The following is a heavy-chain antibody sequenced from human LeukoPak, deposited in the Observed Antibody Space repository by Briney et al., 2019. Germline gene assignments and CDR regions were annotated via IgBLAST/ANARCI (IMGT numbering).Heavy chain of an antibody. CDR2: ISWNSGSI. CDR1: GFTFDDYA. D-gene: IGHD2-15*01. V-gene: IGHV3-9*03. CDR3: AKDGRKYCSGGSCYFDY. Sequence: GGSLRLSCAASGFTFDDYAMHWVRQAPGKGLEWVSGISWNSGSIGYADSVKGRFTISRDNAKNSLYLQMNSLRAEDMALYYCAKDGRKYCSGGSCYFDYWAREPWSPSPQ. J-gene: IGHJ4*02.